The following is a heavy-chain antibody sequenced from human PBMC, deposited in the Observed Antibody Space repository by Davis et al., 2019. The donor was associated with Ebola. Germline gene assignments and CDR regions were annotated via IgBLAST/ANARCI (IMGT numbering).Heavy chain of an antibody. D-gene: IGHD3-9*01. CDR2: IWYDGSNK. CDR3: AGDKGVLRYFDEGNWFDP. V-gene: IGHV3-33*08. Sequence: GESLKISCAASGFTFSSYGMHWVRQAPGKGLEWVAVIWYDGSNKYYADSVKGRFTISRDNSKNTLYLQMNSLRAEDTAVYYCAGDKGVLRYFDEGNWFDPWGQGTLVTVSS. CDR1: GFTFSSYG. J-gene: IGHJ5*02.